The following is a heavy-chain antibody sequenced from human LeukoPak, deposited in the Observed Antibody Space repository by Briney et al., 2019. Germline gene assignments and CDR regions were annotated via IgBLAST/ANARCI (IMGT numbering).Heavy chain of an antibody. CDR3: AKDITMIVVVTTFDY. Sequence: GGSLRLSCAASGFTVSGNYMSWVRQAPGKGLEWVSVMYSGDSTYYADSVKGRFTSSRDNSKNTLYLQMNTLRAEDTAVYYCAKDITMIVVVTTFDYWGQGTLVTVSS. CDR1: GFTVSGNY. D-gene: IGHD3-22*01. CDR2: MYSGDST. J-gene: IGHJ4*02. V-gene: IGHV3-53*01.